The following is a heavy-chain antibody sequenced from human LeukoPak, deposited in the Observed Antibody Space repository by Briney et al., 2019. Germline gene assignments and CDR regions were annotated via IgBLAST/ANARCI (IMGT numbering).Heavy chain of an antibody. Sequence: GASVRVSCTASGYTFTSYYMHWVRQAPGQGLEWMGIINPSGDSTSYAQKFQGRVTMTRDTSTSTVYMELSSLRSENTAVYYCAREPIAGAFDIWGQGTMVTVSS. V-gene: IGHV1-46*01. D-gene: IGHD3-10*01. J-gene: IGHJ3*02. CDR2: INPSGDST. CDR3: AREPIAGAFDI. CDR1: GYTFTSYY.